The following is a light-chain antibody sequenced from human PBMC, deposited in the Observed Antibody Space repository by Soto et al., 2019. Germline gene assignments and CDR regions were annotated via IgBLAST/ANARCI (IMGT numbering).Light chain of an antibody. J-gene: IGLJ2*01. CDR2: EDN. CDR1: SSDVGSYNL. Sequence: QAVLTQPASVSGSPGQSITISCTGTSSDVGSYNLVSWYQHHPGKAPKFIIYEDNKRPSGVSNRFSGSKSGNTASLTISGLQAEEEADYYCCAFVRSNALLFGGGTQLTVL. CDR3: CAFVRSNALL. V-gene: IGLV2-23*01.